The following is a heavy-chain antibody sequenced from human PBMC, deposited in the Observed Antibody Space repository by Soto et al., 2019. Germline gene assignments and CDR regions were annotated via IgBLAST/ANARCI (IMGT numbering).Heavy chain of an antibody. Sequence: PGGSLRLSCAASGFTFSSYGMHWVRQAPGKGLEWVAVISYDGSNKFYADSVKGRFTFSRDNRKNTLYLQMNSLRAEDTAVYFCARSIAVAGTPEFDYWGQGTLVTVSS. CDR3: ARSIAVAGTPEFDY. D-gene: IGHD6-19*01. CDR2: ISYDGSNK. J-gene: IGHJ4*02. V-gene: IGHV3-30*03. CDR1: GFTFSSYG.